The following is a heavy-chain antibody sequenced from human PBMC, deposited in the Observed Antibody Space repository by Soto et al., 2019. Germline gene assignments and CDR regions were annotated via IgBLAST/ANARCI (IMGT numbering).Heavy chain of an antibody. CDR3: ARASFSSSWDGVFDY. D-gene: IGHD6-13*01. CDR2: IYYSGST. V-gene: IGHV4-59*01. J-gene: IGHJ4*02. CDR1: GGSISSYY. Sequence: SETLSLTCTVSGGSISSYYWSWIRQPPGKGLEWIGYIYYSGSTNYNPSLKSRVTISVDTSKNQFSLKLSSVTAADTAVYYCARASFSSSWDGVFDYWGQGTLVTVSS.